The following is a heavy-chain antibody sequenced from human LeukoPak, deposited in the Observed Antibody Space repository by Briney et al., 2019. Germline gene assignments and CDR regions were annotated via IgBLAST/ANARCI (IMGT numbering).Heavy chain of an antibody. Sequence: SETLSLTCAVYGGSFSGYYWSWIRQPPGKGLEWIGEINHSGSTNYNPSLKSRVTISVDTSKNQFSLKLSSVTAADTAVYYCARVGYDFWSGYVNWFDPWGQGTLVTVSS. CDR2: INHSGST. D-gene: IGHD3-3*01. CDR1: GGSFSGYY. V-gene: IGHV4-34*01. CDR3: ARVGYDFWSGYVNWFDP. J-gene: IGHJ5*02.